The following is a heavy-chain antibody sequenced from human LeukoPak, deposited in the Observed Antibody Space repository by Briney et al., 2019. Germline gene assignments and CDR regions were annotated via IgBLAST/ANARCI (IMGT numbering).Heavy chain of an antibody. V-gene: IGHV3-30-3*01. CDR2: ISYDGSNK. CDR3: ARGIYYYDSSGYDDAFDI. CDR1: GFTFSSYA. Sequence: PGRSLRLSCAASGFTFSSYAMHWVRQAPGKGLEWVAVISYDGSNKHYADSVKGRFTISRDNSKNTLYLQMNSLRAEDTAVYYCARGIYYYDSSGYDDAFDIWGQGTMVTVSS. J-gene: IGHJ3*02. D-gene: IGHD3-22*01.